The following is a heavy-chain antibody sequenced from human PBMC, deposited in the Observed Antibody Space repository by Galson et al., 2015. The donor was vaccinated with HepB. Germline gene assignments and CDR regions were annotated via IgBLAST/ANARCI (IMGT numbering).Heavy chain of an antibody. CDR1: GGTFSNYA. CDR3: ARVLVQGGEPDHYYYMDV. Sequence: SVKVSCKASGGTFSNYAISWVRQAPGQGLEWMGRIIPILDIANYAQKLQGRVTITADKSTSTAYMELSSLRSEDTAVYYCARVLVQGGEPDHYYYMDVWGKGTTVTVSS. V-gene: IGHV1-69*04. J-gene: IGHJ6*03. CDR2: IIPILDIA. D-gene: IGHD1-14*01.